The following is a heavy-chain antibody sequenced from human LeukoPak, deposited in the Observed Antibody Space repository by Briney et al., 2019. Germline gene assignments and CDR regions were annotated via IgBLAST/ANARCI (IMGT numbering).Heavy chain of an antibody. CDR1: GGSFSGYY. CDR2: INHSGST. J-gene: IGHJ4*02. Sequence: PSETLSLTCAVYGGSFSGYYWSWIRQPPGKGLEWIGEINHSGSTNYNPSLKSRVTISVDTSRNQFSLKLSSVTAADTAVYYCARGISDYGDYFDYWGQGTLVTVSS. D-gene: IGHD4-17*01. CDR3: ARGISDYGDYFDY. V-gene: IGHV4-34*01.